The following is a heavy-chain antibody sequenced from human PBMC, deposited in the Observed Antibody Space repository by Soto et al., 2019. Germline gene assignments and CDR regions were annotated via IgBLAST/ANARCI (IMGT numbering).Heavy chain of an antibody. J-gene: IGHJ4*02. CDR3: ARDYDSSGDY. D-gene: IGHD3-22*01. CDR2: IYYSGRT. CDR1: GGSISTSSYF. V-gene: IGHV4-39*01. Sequence: QLQLQESGPGLVKPSETLSLTCTVSGGSISTSSYFWGWIRQPPGKGLEWIGSIYYSGRTYYNPPLKRRVTISVDTSKNQFSLKLSSVTAADTAVYYCARDYDSSGDYWGQGTLVTVSS.